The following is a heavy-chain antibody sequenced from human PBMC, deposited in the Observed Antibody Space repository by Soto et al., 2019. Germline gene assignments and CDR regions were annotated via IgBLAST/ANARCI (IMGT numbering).Heavy chain of an antibody. CDR3: ARDHGITAEFYFDF. CDR1: GGSIIGYY. V-gene: IGHV4-59*01. D-gene: IGHD3-16*01. CDR2: IFYGGRP. J-gene: IGHJ4*02. Sequence: QVKLQESGPKLVNPSETLSLTCSVSGGSIIGYYWSWIRQAPGKGLEWIGYIFYGGRPSYNPSLKSRVTISAVTPKNQFSLRLASVTAADTAVYYCARDHGITAEFYFDFWGQGTLVTVSS.